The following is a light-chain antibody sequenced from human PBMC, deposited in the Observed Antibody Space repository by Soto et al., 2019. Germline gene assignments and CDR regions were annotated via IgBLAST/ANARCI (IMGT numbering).Light chain of an antibody. J-gene: IGKJ2*01. Sequence: DIQMTQSPSSLSASVGDRVTITCRASQSISNYLNWYQQKPGEAPKLLIYAASTLQHGVPSRFSGGGSGTEFTLTISSLQPEDFATYYCQQSYSTPPDTFGQVTNLDIK. V-gene: IGKV1-39*01. CDR1: QSISNY. CDR3: QQSYSTPPDT. CDR2: AAS.